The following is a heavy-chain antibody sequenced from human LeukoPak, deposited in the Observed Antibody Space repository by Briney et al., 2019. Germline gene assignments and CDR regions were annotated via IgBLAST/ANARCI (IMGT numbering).Heavy chain of an antibody. D-gene: IGHD6-13*01. CDR2: ISSSSYT. CDR1: GFTFSDYY. Sequence: PGGSLRLSCAASGFTFSDYYMSWIRQAPGKGLEWVSYISSSSYTNYADSVKGRFTISRDDAKNSLYLQMNSLIAEDTAMYYCARNRISAAGCVFDIWGQGTMVTVSS. V-gene: IGHV3-11*03. J-gene: IGHJ3*02. CDR3: ARNRISAAGCVFDI.